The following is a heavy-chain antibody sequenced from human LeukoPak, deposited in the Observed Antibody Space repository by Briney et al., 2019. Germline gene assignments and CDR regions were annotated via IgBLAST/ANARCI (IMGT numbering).Heavy chain of an antibody. CDR3: ARPHSVVRSGFDY. CDR1: GYSFTSYW. V-gene: IGHV5-51*01. D-gene: IGHD6-6*01. J-gene: IGHJ4*02. CDR2: IYPGDSDT. Sequence: AEPLKFSCKGSGYSFTSYWIGWVRQLPGKGLEWMGIIYPGDSDTRYSPSLQGQVTISADKSISTAYLQWSSLNASDTAMYYCARPHSVVRSGFDYWGQGTLVTVSS.